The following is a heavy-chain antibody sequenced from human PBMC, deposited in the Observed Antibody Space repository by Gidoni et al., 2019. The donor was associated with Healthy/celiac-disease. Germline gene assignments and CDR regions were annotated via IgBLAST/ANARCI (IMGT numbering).Heavy chain of an antibody. J-gene: IGHJ3*02. CDR3: AREGDLGATVAFDI. CDR1: GFPFSDYD. D-gene: IGHD1-26*01. Sequence: QVQLVESGGGLAKPGGSRRVPCAASGFPFSDYDMSWIRQAPGKGLEWVSYISSSGSTIYYADSVKGRFTISRDNAKNSLYLQMNSLRAEDTAVYYCAREGDLGATVAFDIWGQGTMVTVSS. CDR2: ISSSGSTI. V-gene: IGHV3-11*01.